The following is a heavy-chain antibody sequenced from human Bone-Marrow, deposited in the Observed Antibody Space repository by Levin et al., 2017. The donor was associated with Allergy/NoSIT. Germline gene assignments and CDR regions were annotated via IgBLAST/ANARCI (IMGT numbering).Heavy chain of an antibody. CDR1: GYSFTGYF. CDR3: AGEWERSETGY. V-gene: IGHV1-2*02. CDR2: IRPNSGGT. D-gene: IGHD1-26*01. Sequence: GASVKVSCKASGYSFTGYFIHWVRQVPGQGLEWMGWIRPNSGGTYYAQKFQGRVTMTGDTSTSTAYMELRGLTSDDTAVYYCAGEWERSETGYWGQGTLVIVSS. J-gene: IGHJ4*02.